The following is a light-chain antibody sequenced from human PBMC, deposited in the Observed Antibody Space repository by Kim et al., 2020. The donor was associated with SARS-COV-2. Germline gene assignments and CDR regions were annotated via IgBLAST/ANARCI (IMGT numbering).Light chain of an antibody. Sequence: PGQSVTISCTGSSSDVGGYNYVSWYQQHPGKAPNLMIYDVSKRPSGVPDRFSGSKSGNTASLTISGLQAEDEADYYCCSYAGSRVVFGGGTQLTVL. V-gene: IGLV2-11*01. CDR2: DVS. CDR1: SSDVGGYNY. J-gene: IGLJ2*01. CDR3: CSYAGSRVV.